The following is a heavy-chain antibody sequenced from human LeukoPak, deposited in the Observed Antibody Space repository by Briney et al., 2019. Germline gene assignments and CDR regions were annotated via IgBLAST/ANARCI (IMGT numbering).Heavy chain of an antibody. D-gene: IGHD4-23*01. CDR2: IYWDDEK. CDR1: GFSLSTSGVG. Sequence: ESGPTLVKPTQTLTLTCTFSGFSLSTSGVGVGWIRQPPGKALEWLALIYWDDEKRYSPSLKSRLTLTKDTSKNQVVLTMTNMDPVDTATYYCAHSGDYYDGWNYWGQGTLVTVSS. J-gene: IGHJ4*02. CDR3: AHSGDYYDGWNY. V-gene: IGHV2-5*02.